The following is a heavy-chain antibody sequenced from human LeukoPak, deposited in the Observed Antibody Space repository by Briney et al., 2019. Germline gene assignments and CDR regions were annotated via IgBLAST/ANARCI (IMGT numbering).Heavy chain of an antibody. V-gene: IGHV3-23*01. CDR1: GFTFSGYA. D-gene: IGHD3-10*01. Sequence: PGGSLRLSCAASGFTFSGYAMGWVRQAPGKGLEWVSAISGSGGSTYYADSVKGRFTISRDNSKNTLYLQMNSLRAEDTAVYYCAKDPKFHPGREYYFDYWGQGTLVTVSS. CDR2: ISGSGGST. CDR3: AKDPKFHPGREYYFDY. J-gene: IGHJ4*02.